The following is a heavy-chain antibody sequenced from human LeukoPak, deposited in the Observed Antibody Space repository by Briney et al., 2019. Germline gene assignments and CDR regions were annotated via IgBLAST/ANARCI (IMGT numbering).Heavy chain of an antibody. D-gene: IGHD6-13*01. CDR3: ARTLYIAAVPGGFDY. Sequence: ASVKVSCQAAGYTFTCHYMHWVRQAPGQGLEWMGWIHPKDAGTNFAHRFLGRRTMTRDTSISTVYMELSRLRSDDTALYYCARTLYIAAVPGGFDYWGQGTRVTVSS. CDR2: IHPKDAGT. CDR1: GYTFTCHY. V-gene: IGHV1-2*07. J-gene: IGHJ4*02.